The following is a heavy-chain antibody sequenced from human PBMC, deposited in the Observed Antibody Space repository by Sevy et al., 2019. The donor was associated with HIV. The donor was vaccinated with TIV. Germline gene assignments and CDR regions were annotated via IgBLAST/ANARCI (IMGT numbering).Heavy chain of an antibody. CDR3: ERGRNTAPPDY. D-gene: IGHD5-18*01. V-gene: IGHV4-59*13. Sequence: SETLSLTCTVSGGSISSYYWSWIRQPPGKGLEWMGYIYYSGSTNYNSSLMSRVTISVDTSKNQFSLKLSSVTAADTAVYYCERGRNTAPPDYWGQGTLVTVSS. J-gene: IGHJ4*02. CDR2: IYYSGST. CDR1: GGSISSYY.